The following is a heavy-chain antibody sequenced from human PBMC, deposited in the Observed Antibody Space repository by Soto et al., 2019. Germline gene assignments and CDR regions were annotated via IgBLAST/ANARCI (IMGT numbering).Heavy chain of an antibody. CDR1: GYPLTAKY. Sequence: QVQLVQSGAEVKKPGASVKVSCKAAGYPLTAKYLHWVRQAPGQGLEWMGCINPSRGGTKEAQKFRGRVTMTRDTSISAAYMELSRLTSDDTAVYYCAKGGSSWTEWFDPWGQGTLVTVSS. V-gene: IGHV1-2*02. CDR2: INPSRGGT. J-gene: IGHJ5*02. CDR3: AKGGSSWTEWFDP. D-gene: IGHD6-13*01.